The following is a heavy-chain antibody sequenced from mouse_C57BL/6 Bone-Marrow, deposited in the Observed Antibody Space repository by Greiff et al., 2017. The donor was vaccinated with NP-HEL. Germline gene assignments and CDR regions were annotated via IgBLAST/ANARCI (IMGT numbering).Heavy chain of an antibody. CDR2: ISSGGSYT. CDR3: ARIYYYGSSDAY. J-gene: IGHJ3*01. V-gene: IGHV5-6*01. Sequence: EVQRVESGGDLVKPGGSLKLSCAASGFTFSSYGMSWVRQTPDKRLEWVATISSGGSYTYYPDSVKGRFTISSDNAKNTLYLRMSSLKSEDTAMYYCARIYYYGSSDAYWGQGTLVTVSA. D-gene: IGHD1-1*01. CDR1: GFTFSSYG.